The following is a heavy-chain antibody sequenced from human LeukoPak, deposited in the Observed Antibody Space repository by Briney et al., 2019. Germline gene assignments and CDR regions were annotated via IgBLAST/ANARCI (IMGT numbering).Heavy chain of an antibody. D-gene: IGHD5-24*01. Sequence: GASVKVSCKASGYTFTTYVLSWVRQAPGQGPEWMGWISPYNGNTNYAQKLQGRVTMTTDTSTSTAYMELRSLRSDDTAVYYCARGAERWLQGGYFDYWGQGTLVTVSS. CDR1: GYTFTTYV. CDR3: ARGAERWLQGGYFDY. V-gene: IGHV1-18*01. J-gene: IGHJ4*02. CDR2: ISPYNGNT.